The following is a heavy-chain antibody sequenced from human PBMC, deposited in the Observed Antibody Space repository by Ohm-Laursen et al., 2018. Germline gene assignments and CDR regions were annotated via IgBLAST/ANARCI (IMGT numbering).Heavy chain of an antibody. CDR3: AREYSSSSGRAFDI. CDR1: GFTFSSYW. V-gene: IGHV3-74*01. Sequence: SLRLSCAASGFTFSSYWMHWVRQAPGKGLVWVSRINSDGSSTSYADSVKGRFTISRDNAKNTLYLQMNSLRAEDTAVYYCAREYSSSSGRAFDIWGQGTMVTVSS. D-gene: IGHD6-6*01. J-gene: IGHJ3*02. CDR2: INSDGSST.